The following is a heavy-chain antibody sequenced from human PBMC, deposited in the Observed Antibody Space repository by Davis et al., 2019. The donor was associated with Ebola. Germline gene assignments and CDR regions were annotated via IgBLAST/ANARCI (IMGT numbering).Heavy chain of an antibody. V-gene: IGHV4-30-2*01. J-gene: IGHJ6*02. Sequence: MPSETLSLTCTVSGDTITSSVYSWSWIRQPPGKGLEWIGYIYYSGTTSYNPSLENRVAISVDTSNNQFSLKLNSVAAADTAVYYCARGFDYSHYYYWVFDVWGQGTTVTVSS. CDR3: ARGFDYSHYYYWVFDV. CDR1: GDTITSSVYS. CDR2: IYYSGTT. D-gene: IGHD4-11*01.